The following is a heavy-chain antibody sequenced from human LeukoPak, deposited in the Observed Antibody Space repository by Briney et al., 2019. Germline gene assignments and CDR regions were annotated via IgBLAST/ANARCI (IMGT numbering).Heavy chain of an antibody. Sequence: PGGSLRLSCAVYGFTFSSDWMSWVRQAPGKGLEWVATIQPHGSEKYYVDSVKGRFTISRDNAKHSVFLQMNSLRGEDTAVYYCATSDLDNWGQGSLVTVSS. CDR3: ATSDLDN. CDR2: IQPHGSEK. J-gene: IGHJ4*02. CDR1: GFTFSSDW. V-gene: IGHV3-7*01.